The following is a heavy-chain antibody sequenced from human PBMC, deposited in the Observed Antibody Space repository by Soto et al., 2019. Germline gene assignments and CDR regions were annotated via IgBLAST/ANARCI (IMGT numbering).Heavy chain of an antibody. Sequence: DVQLVESGGGLIQPGGSLGLSCEAFGLTVSGKKYMAWVRQAPGKGLEWVSGVYDTDGTYYADSVKGRFTSSRDSSKTIVYLQMNSLRPDDTAVYYCASWRLQEHAYDIWGLGTTVTVSS. J-gene: IGHJ3*02. V-gene: IGHV3-53*01. D-gene: IGHD4-4*01. CDR2: VYDTDGT. CDR3: ASWRLQEHAYDI. CDR1: GLTVSGKKY.